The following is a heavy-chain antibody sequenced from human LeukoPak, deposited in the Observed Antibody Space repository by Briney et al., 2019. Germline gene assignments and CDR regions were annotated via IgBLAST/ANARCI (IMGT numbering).Heavy chain of an antibody. J-gene: IGHJ6*03. CDR2: IYYSGST. CDR1: GGSISSYY. D-gene: IGHD4-17*01. CDR3: ARSVTRGYYYYMDV. V-gene: IGHV4-59*08. Sequence: PSEILSLTCTVSGGSISSYYWSWIRQPPGKGLEWIGYIYYSGSTNYNPSLKSRVTISVDTSKNQFSLKLSSVTAADTAVYYCARSVTRGYYYYMDVWGKGTTVTVSS.